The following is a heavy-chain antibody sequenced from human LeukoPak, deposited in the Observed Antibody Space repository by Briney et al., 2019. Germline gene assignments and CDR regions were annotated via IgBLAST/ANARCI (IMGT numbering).Heavy chain of an antibody. CDR1: GYTFTSNG. Sequence: GASVNVSCKASGYTFTSNGISWMRQPPGPGLEWMGWISAYHGNTNYAQKLHSRVTMTTDTSTSTAYTQLRSLRSDAPAVYYCARVDGNTVTTLSCITPGSNHWGQGTLVTVSS. V-gene: IGHV1-18*01. CDR3: ARVDGNTVTTLSCITPGSNH. J-gene: IGHJ5*02. D-gene: IGHD4-17*01. CDR2: ISAYHGNT.